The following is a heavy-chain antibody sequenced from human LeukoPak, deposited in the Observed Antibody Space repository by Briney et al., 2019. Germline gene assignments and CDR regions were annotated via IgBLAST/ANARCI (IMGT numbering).Heavy chain of an antibody. V-gene: IGHV3-23*01. CDR1: GFTFSSYA. CDR2: ISGSGGST. D-gene: IGHD7-27*01. J-gene: IGHJ6*02. Sequence: GGSLRLSCAASGFTFSSYAMSWVRQAPGKGLEWVSAISGSGGSTYYADSVKGRFTISRDNSKNTLYLQMNSLRAEDTAVYYCAKDPTGDAPGYYYGMDVWGQGTTVTVSS. CDR3: AKDPTGDAPGYYYGMDV.